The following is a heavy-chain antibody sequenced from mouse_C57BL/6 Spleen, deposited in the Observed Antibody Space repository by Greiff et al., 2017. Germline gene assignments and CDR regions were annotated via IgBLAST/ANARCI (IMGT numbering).Heavy chain of an antibody. Sequence: QVQLQQSGAELVRPGTSVKVSCKASGYAFTNYLIEWVKQRPGQGLEWIGVINPGSGGTNYNEKFKGKATLTADKSSSTAYMQLSSLTSEDSAVYFCARGGTAQATMDYWGQGTSVTVSS. CDR3: ARGGTAQATMDY. CDR2: INPGSGGT. V-gene: IGHV1-54*01. J-gene: IGHJ4*01. D-gene: IGHD3-2*02. CDR1: GYAFTNYL.